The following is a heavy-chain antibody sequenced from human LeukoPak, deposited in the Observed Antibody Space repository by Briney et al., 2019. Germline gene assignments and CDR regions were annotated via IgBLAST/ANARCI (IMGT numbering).Heavy chain of an antibody. CDR1: GGSISSYY. V-gene: IGHV4-59*01. CDR3: ARVHLGDYYFDY. J-gene: IGHJ4*02. CDR2: IYYSGST. Sequence: SETLSLTCTVSGGSISSYYWSWIRQPPGKGLEWIGYIYYSGSTNYNPSLKSRVTISVDTSKNQFSLKLRSVTAADTAFYYCARVHLGDYYFDYWGQGTLVTVSS. D-gene: IGHD4-17*01.